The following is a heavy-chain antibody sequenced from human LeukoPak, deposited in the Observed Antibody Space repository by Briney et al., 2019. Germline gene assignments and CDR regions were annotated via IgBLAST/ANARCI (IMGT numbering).Heavy chain of an antibody. CDR2: INPNSGGT. CDR1: GYTFTGYY. Sequence: ASVKVSCKASGYTFTGYYMHWVRQAPGQGLEWMGWINPNSGGTTYAQKFQGRVTMTRDTSISTVYMELSRLRSDDTAVYYCAREREGLYDILTGYFAYWGQGTLVTVSS. V-gene: IGHV1-2*02. CDR3: AREREGLYDILTGYFAY. J-gene: IGHJ4*02. D-gene: IGHD3-9*01.